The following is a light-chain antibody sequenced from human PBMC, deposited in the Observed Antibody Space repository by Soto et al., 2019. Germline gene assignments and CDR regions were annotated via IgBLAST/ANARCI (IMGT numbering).Light chain of an antibody. CDR2: WES. CDR1: QSVLYSSNNKNY. CDR3: HQYYSTPWT. V-gene: IGKV4-1*01. Sequence: DIVMTQSPDSLAVSLGERATINCKSSQSVLYSSNNKNYLAWYQQKPGQPPKLLLYWESTRESGVPDRFNGRGSRTDFTLTINSLQAEDVAVYYCHQYYSTPWTFGQGTKVEIK. J-gene: IGKJ1*01.